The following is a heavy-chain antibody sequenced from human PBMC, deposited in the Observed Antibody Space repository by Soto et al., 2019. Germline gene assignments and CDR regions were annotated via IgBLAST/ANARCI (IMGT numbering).Heavy chain of an antibody. CDR2: IYYSGST. CDR3: ARDRVFSGLDYYYYYSMDV. J-gene: IGHJ6*02. V-gene: IGHV4-59*01. Sequence: SETLSLTCTVSGGSISSYYWSWIRQPPGKGLEWIGYIYYSGSTNYNPSLKSRVTISVDTSKNQFSLKLSSVTAADTAVYYCARDRVFSGLDYYYYYSMDVWGQGTTVTVSS. CDR1: GGSISSYY. D-gene: IGHD6-25*01.